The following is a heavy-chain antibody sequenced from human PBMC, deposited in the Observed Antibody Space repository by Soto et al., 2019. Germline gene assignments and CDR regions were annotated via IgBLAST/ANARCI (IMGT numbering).Heavy chain of an antibody. V-gene: IGHV3-23*01. J-gene: IGHJ5*02. D-gene: IGHD1-26*01. CDR3: AKDREQFRVTVYDH. Sequence: EVQLLESGGGLVQPGRSLRLSCAASGFTFYNYAMTWVRQAPGKGLEWVSSVHINGDDTYYADSVRGRFTISRDNSKNTLSLQMNSLRAEDTAVYYCAKDREQFRVTVYDHWGQGTLVTVSS. CDR2: VHINGDDT. CDR1: GFTFYNYA.